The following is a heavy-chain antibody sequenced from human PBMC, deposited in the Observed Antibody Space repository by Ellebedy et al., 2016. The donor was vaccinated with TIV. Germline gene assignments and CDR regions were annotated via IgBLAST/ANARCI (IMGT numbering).Heavy chain of an antibody. CDR2: VSANGGST. J-gene: IGHJ4*02. D-gene: IGHD5-24*01. V-gene: IGHV3-23*01. CDR3: AKDRYTDRGRYFDY. CDR1: GFSFSSYA. Sequence: GGSLRLSXAGSGFSFSSYAMTWVRQAPGKGLYWVSAVSANGGSTYYADSVKGRFTISRDNSKNTLYLQMNSLRAEDTAVYYCAKDRYTDRGRYFDYWGQGTLVTVSS.